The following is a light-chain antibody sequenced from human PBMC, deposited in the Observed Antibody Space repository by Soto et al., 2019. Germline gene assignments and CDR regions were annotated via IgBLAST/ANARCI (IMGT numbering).Light chain of an antibody. CDR1: QSISSY. CDR2: AAS. V-gene: IGKV1-39*01. J-gene: IGKJ4*01. CDR3: QQSYSTPLT. Sequence: DLQMTQSPSSLSASVGDRVTITCRASQSISSYLNWYQQKPGKAPKLLIYAASSLHSGVPSRFSGSGSGTDFTLTISSLQPEDFATYYGQQSYSTPLTFGGGTKVEIK.